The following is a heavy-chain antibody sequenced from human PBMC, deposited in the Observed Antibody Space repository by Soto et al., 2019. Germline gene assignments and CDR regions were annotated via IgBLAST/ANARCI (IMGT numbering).Heavy chain of an antibody. CDR1: GFIFSSYA. Sequence: GGSLRLSCAASGFIFSSYAMSWVRQAPGKGLEWVSAISGSGGSTYYADSVKGRFTISRDNSKNTLYLQMNSLRAEDTAVYYCARVARYCSSTSCFYYYYGMDVCGQETTVTLSS. CDR2: ISGSGGST. CDR3: ARVARYCSSTSCFYYYYGMDV. V-gene: IGHV3-23*01. D-gene: IGHD2-2*01. J-gene: IGHJ6*02.